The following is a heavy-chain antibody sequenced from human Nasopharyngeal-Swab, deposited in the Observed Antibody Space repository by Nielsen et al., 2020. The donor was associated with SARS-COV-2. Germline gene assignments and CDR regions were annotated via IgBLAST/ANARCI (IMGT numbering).Heavy chain of an antibody. CDR1: GFSFRDNAHL. V-gene: IGHV4-39*01. CDR2: LLYNSNT. Sequence: SETLSLTCTVSGFSFRDNAHLWGCILQPPGQDLDWISTLLYNSNTYYTPSLRGRASMSVDTSKQQVSLRLNSVIAADSARYYCVRLNSSSYFFDLWGQGAQVTVSS. J-gene: IGHJ4*02. D-gene: IGHD3-22*01. CDR3: VRLNSSSYFFDL.